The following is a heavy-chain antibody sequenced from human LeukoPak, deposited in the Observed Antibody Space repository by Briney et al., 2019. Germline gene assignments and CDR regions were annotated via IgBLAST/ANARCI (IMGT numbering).Heavy chain of an antibody. CDR1: RFTFSTYW. CDR3: TRAGYSSGFDS. J-gene: IGHJ5*01. V-gene: IGHV3-74*03. D-gene: IGHD6-19*01. Sequence: GGSLRLSCAASRFTFSTYWMHWVRQAPGKGLVWVSRINSDGYSITYADSVKGRFTISRDNAKNTLYLQMNSLIAEDTAVYFCTRAGYSSGFDSWGQGTLVTVSS. CDR2: INSDGYSI.